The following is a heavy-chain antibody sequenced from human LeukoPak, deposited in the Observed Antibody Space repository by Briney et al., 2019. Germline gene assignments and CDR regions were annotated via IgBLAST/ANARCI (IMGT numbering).Heavy chain of an antibody. CDR3: ARQPPIYYDSSGYYYVGAFDV. V-gene: IGHV3-20*04. CDR1: GFTFDDYG. J-gene: IGHJ3*01. CDR2: INWNGGST. D-gene: IGHD3-22*01. Sequence: GGSLRLSCAASGFTFDDYGMSWVRQAPGKGLEWVSGINWNGGSTGYADSVKGRFTISRDNAKNSLYLQMNSLRAEDTAVYYCARQPPIYYDSSGYYYVGAFDVWGQGTMVTVSS.